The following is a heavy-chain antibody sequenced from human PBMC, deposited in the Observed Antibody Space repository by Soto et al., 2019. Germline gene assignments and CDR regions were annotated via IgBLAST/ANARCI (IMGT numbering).Heavy chain of an antibody. CDR2: FDPEDGET. D-gene: IGHD1-1*01. V-gene: IGHV1-24*01. J-gene: IGHJ6*02. Sequence: QVQLVQSGAEVKKPGASVKVSCKVSGYTLTELSMHWVRQAPGKGLEWMGGFDPEDGETIYAQKFQGRVTMTEDTSTDTDYMELSSLRSEDTVVYYCATGGVSTDNWNDGNYYYGMDVWGQGTTVTVSS. CDR1: GYTLTELS. CDR3: ATGGVSTDNWNDGNYYYGMDV.